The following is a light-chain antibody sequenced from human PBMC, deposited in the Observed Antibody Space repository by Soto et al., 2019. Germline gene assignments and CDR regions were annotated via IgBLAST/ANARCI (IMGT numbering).Light chain of an antibody. V-gene: IGKV1-39*01. CDR1: QSISSY. CDR2: AAS. Sequence: DIQMTQSPSSLSASVGERVTITCRASQSISSYLNWYQQKPGKAPKLLIYAASSLQSGLPSRFSGSGSGTDFALIISSLQPEDFATYYCQQSYSTPRTFGQGTKVDIK. J-gene: IGKJ1*01. CDR3: QQSYSTPRT.